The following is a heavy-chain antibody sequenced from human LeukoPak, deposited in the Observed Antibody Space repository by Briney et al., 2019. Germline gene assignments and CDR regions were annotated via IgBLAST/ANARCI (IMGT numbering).Heavy chain of an antibody. CDR3: AKSEVTTAYVDY. D-gene: IGHD4-17*01. CDR2: ISYYGSNK. CDR1: GFTFSSYA. V-gene: IGHV3-30-3*02. J-gene: IGHJ4*02. Sequence: GKSLRLSCAASGFTFSSYAMHWVRKAPAKGLERVAVISYYGSNKYYADSVKGRFTISSDNSKNTLYLQMKSLRAEDTAVYYCAKSEVTTAYVDYWGQGTLATVSS.